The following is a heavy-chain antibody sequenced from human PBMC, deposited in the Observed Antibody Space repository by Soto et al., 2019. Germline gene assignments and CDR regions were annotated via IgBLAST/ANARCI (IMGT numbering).Heavy chain of an antibody. J-gene: IGHJ4*02. V-gene: IGHV4-61*01. CDR3: TRTTAVPNTLRSRYFFDY. CDR2: VYYSGTT. Sequence: PSETLSLTCSVSGGSVSNKTYYWSWIRQPPGKRLEWIGYVYYSGTTNYNPALKSRVTISVYLSKNQFALRLSSVTTAETALYYCTRTTAVPNTLRSRYFFDYWGQGTLVTVSS. D-gene: IGHD4-17*01. CDR1: GGSVSNKTYY.